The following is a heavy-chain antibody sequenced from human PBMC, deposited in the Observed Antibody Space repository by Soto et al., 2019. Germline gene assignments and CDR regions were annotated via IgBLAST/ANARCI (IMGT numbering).Heavy chain of an antibody. CDR2: INPNSGGT. D-gene: IGHD6-13*01. Sequence: GSVKVSCKASGYTFTGYYMHWVRQAPGQGLEWMGWINPNSGGTNYAQKFQGRVTMTRDTSISTAYMELSRLRSDDTAVYYCAREGGSSWYQYYYYYYGMDVWGQGTTVTVSS. J-gene: IGHJ6*02. V-gene: IGHV1-2*02. CDR1: GYTFTGYY. CDR3: AREGGSSWYQYYYYYYGMDV.